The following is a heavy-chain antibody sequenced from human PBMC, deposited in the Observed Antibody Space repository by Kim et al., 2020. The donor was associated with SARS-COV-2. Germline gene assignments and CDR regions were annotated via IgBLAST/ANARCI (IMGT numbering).Heavy chain of an antibody. CDR2: IRSKAYGGTT. Sequence: GGSLRLSCTASGFTFGDYAMSWFRQAPGKGLEWVGFIRSKAYGGTTEYAASVKGRFTISRDDSKSIAYLQMNSLKTEDTAVYYCTRARRYFDWLLYEDYYGMDVWGQGTTVTVSS. V-gene: IGHV3-49*03. D-gene: IGHD3-9*01. CDR3: TRARRYFDWLLYEDYYGMDV. J-gene: IGHJ6*02. CDR1: GFTFGDYA.